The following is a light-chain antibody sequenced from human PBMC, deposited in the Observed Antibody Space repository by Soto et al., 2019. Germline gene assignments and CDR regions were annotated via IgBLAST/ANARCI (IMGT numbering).Light chain of an antibody. CDR2: DVA. Sequence: QSALTQPASVSGSPGQSITLSCTGTSNDVGDYNFVSWYQHHPGKAPKLMIYDVADRPSGVSNRFSGSKSGNTASLTISGLQTEDEADYYCSSYTTTSTLVVFGGGTKVTVL. J-gene: IGLJ2*01. V-gene: IGLV2-14*03. CDR3: SSYTTTSTLVV. CDR1: SNDVGDYNF.